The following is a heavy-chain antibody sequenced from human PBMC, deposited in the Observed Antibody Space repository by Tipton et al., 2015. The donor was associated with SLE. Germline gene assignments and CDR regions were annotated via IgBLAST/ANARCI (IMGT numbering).Heavy chain of an antibody. D-gene: IGHD3-10*01. V-gene: IGHV3-15*01. Sequence: SLRLSSAASGFTFSNAWMSWVRQAPGKGLEWVGRIKSKTDGGTTDYAAPVKGRFTISRDDSKNTLYLQMNSLKTEVTAVYYCTTSMVRGVINVDYWGQGTLVTVSS. J-gene: IGHJ4*02. CDR1: GFTFSNAW. CDR3: TTSMVRGVINVDY. CDR2: IKSKTDGGTT.